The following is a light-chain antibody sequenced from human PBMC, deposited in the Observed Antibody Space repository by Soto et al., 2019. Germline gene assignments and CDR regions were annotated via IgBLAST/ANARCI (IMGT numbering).Light chain of an antibody. CDR3: QQYYTYPLT. CDR1: QGISSY. V-gene: IGKV1-8*01. CDR2: AAS. Sequence: AIRMTQSPSSLSASTGDRVTITCRASQGISSYLAWYQQKPGKAPKVLIYAASTLQGGVPSRFSGSGSGTDFTLTISCLQSEDFATYYCQQYYTYPLTFGGGTKVEIK. J-gene: IGKJ4*01.